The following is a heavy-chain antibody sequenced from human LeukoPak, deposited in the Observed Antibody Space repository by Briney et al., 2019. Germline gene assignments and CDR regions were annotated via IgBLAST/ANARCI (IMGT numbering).Heavy chain of an antibody. D-gene: IGHD3-22*01. Sequence: SETLSLTCTVSGGSISSSSYYWGWIRQPPGEGLEWIGSIYYSGSTYYNPSLKSRVTISVDTSKNQFPLKLSSVTAAGTAVYYCARGRKPYDSSGYSSFDYWGQGTLVTVSS. J-gene: IGHJ4*02. CDR2: IYYSGST. V-gene: IGHV4-39*01. CDR3: ARGRKPYDSSGYSSFDY. CDR1: GGSISSSSYY.